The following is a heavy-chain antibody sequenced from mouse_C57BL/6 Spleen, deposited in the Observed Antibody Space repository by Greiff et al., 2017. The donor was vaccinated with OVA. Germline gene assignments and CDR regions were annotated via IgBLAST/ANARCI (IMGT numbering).Heavy chain of an antibody. J-gene: IGHJ2*01. V-gene: IGHV1-69*01. Sequence: QVQLQQPGAELVMPGASVKLSCKASGYTFTSYWMHWVKQRPGQGLEWIGEIDPSDSYTNHNQKFKGKSTLTVDKSSSTAYMQLSSLTSEDSAVYYCARGGYGNYPFDYWGQGTTLTVSS. D-gene: IGHD2-10*02. CDR2: IDPSDSYT. CDR3: ARGGYGNYPFDY. CDR1: GYTFTSYW.